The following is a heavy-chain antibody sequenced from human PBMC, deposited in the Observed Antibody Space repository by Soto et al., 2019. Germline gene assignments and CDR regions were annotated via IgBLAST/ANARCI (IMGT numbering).Heavy chain of an antibody. CDR1: GGSFSGYF. CDR2: ISHSGTT. Sequence: ETLSLTCAVYGGSFSGYFWSWIRQPPGKGLEWIGGISHSGTTNYSPSLKSRVTISVDTSKNQFSLKLSSGAAADTAVYYCGSSSGYSNVWGFYYFYGIDVRGQGAKVTVS. D-gene: IGHD6-19*01. CDR3: GSSSGYSNVWGFYYFYGIDV. V-gene: IGHV4-34*01. J-gene: IGHJ6*02.